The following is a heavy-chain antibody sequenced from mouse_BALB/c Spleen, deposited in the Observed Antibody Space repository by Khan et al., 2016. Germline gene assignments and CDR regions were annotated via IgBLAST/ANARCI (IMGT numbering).Heavy chain of an antibody. Sequence: EVQLQESGGGLVQPGGSLKLSCAASGFDFSRYWMIWVRQAPGKGLEWIGEINPDSTTIHCTPSLKDKFIISRDNAKTTLYLQMSKLKSDDTALYHCAGRLWYSFDYAMDYWGQGTEVTVAS. J-gene: IGHJ4*01. D-gene: IGHD2-1*01. CDR1: GFDFSRYW. CDR2: INPDSTTI. CDR3: AGRLWYSFDYAMDY. V-gene: IGHV4-1*02.